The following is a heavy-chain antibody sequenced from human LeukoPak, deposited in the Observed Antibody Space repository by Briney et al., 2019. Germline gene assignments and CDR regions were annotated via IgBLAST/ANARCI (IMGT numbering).Heavy chain of an antibody. CDR1: GYTFTGYY. CDR2: INPNSGGA. Sequence: ASVKVSCKASGYTFTGYYMHWVRQAPGQGLEWMGWINPNSGGANYAQKFQGRVTMTRDTSISTAYMELSRLRSDHTAVYYCARVLKGGYSYGDYIDYWGQGTLVTVSS. D-gene: IGHD5-18*01. CDR3: ARVLKGGYSYGDYIDY. V-gene: IGHV1-2*02. J-gene: IGHJ4*02.